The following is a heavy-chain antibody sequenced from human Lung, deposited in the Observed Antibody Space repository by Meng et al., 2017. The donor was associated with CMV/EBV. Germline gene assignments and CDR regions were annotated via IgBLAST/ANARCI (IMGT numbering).Heavy chain of an antibody. D-gene: IGHD4-11*01. CDR2: ILPMLGSA. J-gene: IGHJ5*02. CDR3: ARSVERAGDYSNYGFDP. CDR1: GNFSTLT. V-gene: IGHV1-69*16. Sequence: GNFSTLTFSRVRQAPGQVLEWMGGILPMLGSAIYSQKFQGRFTIPPDASTNTVYMEMTNLSSEDTAVYYCARSVERAGDYSNYGFDPWGHGTLVTVSS.